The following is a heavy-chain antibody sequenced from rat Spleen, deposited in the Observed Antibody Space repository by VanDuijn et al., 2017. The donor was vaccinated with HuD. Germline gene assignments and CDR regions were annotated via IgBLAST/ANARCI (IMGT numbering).Heavy chain of an antibody. CDR1: GFTFSDYN. CDR2: ISYDGDTT. CDR3: ARRHYGYTDYFDY. J-gene: IGHJ2*01. D-gene: IGHD1-9*01. V-gene: IGHV5-7*01. Sequence: EVQLVESDGGLVQPGRSLKLSCAASGFTFSDYNMAWVRQAPTKGLEWVAYISYDGDTTYYRDSVKGRFTISRDNVLGTLHLQMDSLRSEDTATFYCARRHYGYTDYFDYWGQGVMVTVSS.